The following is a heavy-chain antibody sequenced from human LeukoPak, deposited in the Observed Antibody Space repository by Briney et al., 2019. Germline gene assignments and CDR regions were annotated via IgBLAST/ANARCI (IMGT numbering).Heavy chain of an antibody. Sequence: ESLKISCKGSGYSFTSYWIGWVRQMPGKGLEWMGIIYPGDSVTRYSPSFQGQVTISADKSIGTAYLQWSSLKASDTAMYYCARPGYCSSTSCYDLFFDYWGQGTLVTVSS. CDR2: IYPGDSVT. CDR3: ARPGYCSSTSCYDLFFDY. CDR1: GYSFTSYW. D-gene: IGHD2-2*01. V-gene: IGHV5-51*01. J-gene: IGHJ4*02.